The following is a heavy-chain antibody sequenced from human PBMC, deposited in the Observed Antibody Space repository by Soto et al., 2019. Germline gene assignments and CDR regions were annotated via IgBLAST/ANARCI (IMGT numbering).Heavy chain of an antibody. CDR1: GGTFSSYT. CDR2: IIPILGIA. V-gene: IGHV1-69*02. Sequence: SVKVSCKASGGTFSSYTISWVRQAPGQGLEWMGRIIPILGIANYAQKFQGRVTITADKSTSTAYMELSSLRSEDTAVYYCARGRYFDWPLKSDAFDIWGQGTMVTVSS. CDR3: ARGRYFDWPLKSDAFDI. J-gene: IGHJ3*02. D-gene: IGHD3-9*01.